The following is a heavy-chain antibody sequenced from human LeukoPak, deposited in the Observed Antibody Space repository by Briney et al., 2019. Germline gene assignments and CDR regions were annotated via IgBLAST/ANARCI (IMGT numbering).Heavy chain of an antibody. CDR1: GYTFTGYY. V-gene: IGHV1-2*02. CDR3: ARGRYDILTGYYNY. Sequence: ASVKVSCKASGYTFTGYYMHWVRQAPGQGIEWMGWINPNSGGTNYAQKFQGRVTMTRDTSISTAYMELSRLRSDGTAVYYCARGRYDILTGYYNYWGQGTLVTVSS. J-gene: IGHJ4*02. CDR2: INPNSGGT. D-gene: IGHD3-9*01.